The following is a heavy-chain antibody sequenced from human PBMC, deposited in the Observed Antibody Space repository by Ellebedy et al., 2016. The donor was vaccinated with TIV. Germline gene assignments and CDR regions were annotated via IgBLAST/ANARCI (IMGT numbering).Heavy chain of an antibody. CDR3: AKDLAAFTMIETFDY. D-gene: IGHD3-22*01. J-gene: IGHJ4*02. CDR2: ISWNSGSI. V-gene: IGHV3-9*01. Sequence: GGSLRLXXAASGFTFDDYAMHWVRQAPGKGLEWVSGISWNSGSIGYADSVKGRFTISRDNDKNSLYLQMNSLRAEDTALYYCAKDLAAFTMIETFDYWGQGTLVTVSS. CDR1: GFTFDDYA.